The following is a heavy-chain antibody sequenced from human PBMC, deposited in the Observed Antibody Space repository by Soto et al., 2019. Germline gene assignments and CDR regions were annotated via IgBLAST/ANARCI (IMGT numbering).Heavy chain of an antibody. CDR1: GFTFSIYN. Sequence: EVQLLESGGGLVQPGGSLRLSCVASGFTFSIYNMNWVRQAPGKGLEWVSVITGSGDYTNYADSVEGRFTISRDNSKSTLYLQMNSLRAEDTAVYFCARRITSSFDYWGQGTLVTVSS. D-gene: IGHD1-20*01. CDR2: ITGSGDYT. V-gene: IGHV3-23*01. CDR3: ARRITSSFDY. J-gene: IGHJ4*02.